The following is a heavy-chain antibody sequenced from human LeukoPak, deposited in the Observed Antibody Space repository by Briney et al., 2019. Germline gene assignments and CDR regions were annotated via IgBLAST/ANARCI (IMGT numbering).Heavy chain of an antibody. CDR1: GYTFTGYY. J-gene: IGHJ4*02. CDR3: AREKGTVDYFDY. V-gene: IGHV1-2*02. Sequence: ASVKVSCKASGYTFTGYYMHWVRQAPGQGLEWMGWINPNSGGTNYAQKFQGRVTMTRDTSISTAYMELSRLRSDDTAVYYCAREKGTVDYFDYWGQGTLVTVSS. D-gene: IGHD3-10*01. CDR2: INPNSGGT.